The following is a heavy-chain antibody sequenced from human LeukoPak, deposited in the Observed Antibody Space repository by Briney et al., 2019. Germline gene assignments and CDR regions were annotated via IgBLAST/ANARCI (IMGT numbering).Heavy chain of an antibody. CDR1: GGSISSSSYY. Sequence: SETLSLTCTVSGGSISSSSYYWGWIRQPPGKGLEWIGSIYYSGSTYYNPSLKSRVTISVDTSKNQFSLKLSSVTAADTAVYYCACGSGSYSSGNDYWGQGTLVTVSS. D-gene: IGHD3-10*01. CDR3: ACGSGSYSSGNDY. J-gene: IGHJ4*02. CDR2: IYYSGST. V-gene: IGHV4-39*07.